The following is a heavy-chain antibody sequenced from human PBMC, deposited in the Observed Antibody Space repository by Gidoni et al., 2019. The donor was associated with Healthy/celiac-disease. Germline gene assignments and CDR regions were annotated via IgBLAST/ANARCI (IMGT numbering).Heavy chain of an antibody. CDR2: ISGSGGST. CDR3: AKDWGYYYDSSGLGAFDI. J-gene: IGHJ3*02. V-gene: IGHV3-23*01. Sequence: EVQLLESGGGLVQPGGSLRLSCAASGFTFSRHAMSWVRQAPGKGLEWFSAISGSGGSTYYADSVKGRFTISRDNSKNTLYLQMNSLRAEDTAVYYCAKDWGYYYDSSGLGAFDIWGQGTMVTVSS. D-gene: IGHD3-22*01. CDR1: GFTFSRHA.